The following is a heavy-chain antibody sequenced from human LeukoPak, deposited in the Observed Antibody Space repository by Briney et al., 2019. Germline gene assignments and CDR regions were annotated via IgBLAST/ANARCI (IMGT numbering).Heavy chain of an antibody. D-gene: IGHD2-2*01. CDR1: GFTFSSYS. CDR2: ISSSSGYI. CDR3: ARDIVVVPAAIEGGDY. Sequence: GGSLRLSCAASGFTFSSYSMNWVRQAPGKGLEWVSSISSSSGYIYYADSVKGRFTISRDNAKNSLYLQMNSLRAEDTAVYYCARDIVVVPAAIEGGDYWGQGTLVTVSS. V-gene: IGHV3-21*01. J-gene: IGHJ4*02.